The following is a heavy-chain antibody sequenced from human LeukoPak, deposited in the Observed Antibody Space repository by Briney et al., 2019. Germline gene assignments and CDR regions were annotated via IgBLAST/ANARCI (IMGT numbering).Heavy chain of an antibody. CDR1: AFTFTNYA. D-gene: IGHD3-9*01. J-gene: IGHJ5*01. V-gene: IGHV3-23*01. CDR3: AKWGDYDILTGYYVPDS. Sequence: GTSLRLSCVAYAFTFTNYAMSWVRQAPGKGREWVSAITAGDGSSYYADSVKGPLTTSRHTSKNTLYLQVNSLRADDTAVYYCAKWGDYDILTGYYVPDSWGQGTLVTVSS. CDR2: ITAGDGSS.